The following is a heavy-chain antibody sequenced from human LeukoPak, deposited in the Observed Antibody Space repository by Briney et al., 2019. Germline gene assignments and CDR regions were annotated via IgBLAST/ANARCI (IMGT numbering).Heavy chain of an antibody. CDR3: ARGAGYCTNGVCYTCDY. CDR2: IIPIFGTA. Sequence: ASVKVSCKASGGTFISCAISWVRQAPGQGLEWMGGIIPIFGTANYAQKFQGRVTITADESTSTAYMELSSLRSEDTAVYYCARGAGYCTNGVCYTCDYWGQGTLVTVSS. D-gene: IGHD2-8*01. J-gene: IGHJ4*02. CDR1: GGTFISCA. V-gene: IGHV1-69*13.